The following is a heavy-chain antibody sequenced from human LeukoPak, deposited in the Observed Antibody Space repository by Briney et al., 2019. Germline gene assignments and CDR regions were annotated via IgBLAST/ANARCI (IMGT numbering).Heavy chain of an antibody. CDR3: ARPVGITNRVMEDY. CDR1: GFTFATYA. V-gene: IGHV3-23*01. CDR2: ISASGGNT. Sequence: GGSLRLSCAASGFTFATYAMSWFRQAPEKGLEWVSSISASGGNTYYIDSVKGRFTISRDNSKNTLYLQMNSLRAEDTAVYYCARPVGITNRVMEDYWGHGTLVTVSS. J-gene: IGHJ4*01. D-gene: IGHD2-8*01.